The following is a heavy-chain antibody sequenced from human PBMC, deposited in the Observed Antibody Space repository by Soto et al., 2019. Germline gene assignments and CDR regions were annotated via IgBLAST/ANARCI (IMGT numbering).Heavy chain of an antibody. D-gene: IGHD5-12*01. Sequence: QVQLVQSGAEVRQPASSVKVSCKTSGATFSSYAITWVRQAPGQGLEWMGGIVPTVHTSTYAQKLQGRVTXXAXXFTDTVYMEPRSLRADDTAVYYCVRVVAIPGYPDNWGQGTLVTVSS. V-gene: IGHV1-69*12. J-gene: IGHJ4*02. CDR3: VRVVAIPGYPDN. CDR1: GATFSSYA. CDR2: IVPTVHTS.